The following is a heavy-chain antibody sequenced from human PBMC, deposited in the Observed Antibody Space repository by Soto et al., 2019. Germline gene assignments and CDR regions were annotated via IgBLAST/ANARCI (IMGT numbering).Heavy chain of an antibody. CDR1: GGSISSYY. V-gene: IGHV4-59*01. Sequence: SETLSLTCTVSGGSISSYYWSWIRQPPGKGLEWIGYIYYSGSTNYNPSLKSRVTISVDTSKSQFSLKLSSVTAADTAVYYCAREGRDDILTGYIDYWGQGTLVTVSS. CDR2: IYYSGST. D-gene: IGHD3-9*01. J-gene: IGHJ4*02. CDR3: AREGRDDILTGYIDY.